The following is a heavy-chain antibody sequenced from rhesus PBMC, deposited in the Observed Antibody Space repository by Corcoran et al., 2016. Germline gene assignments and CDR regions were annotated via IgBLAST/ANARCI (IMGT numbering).Heavy chain of an antibody. D-gene: IGHD5-24*01. J-gene: IGHJ4*01. Sequence: QLLLQESGQGLVKPSETLSVTCAVSGGSISSSYWSWIRQAPGKGLDWIGYIYGSGSSTNYNPSLKSRVTLSVDTSKNQLVLKLSSVTAADTSVYDCASAQEIAGSRYFDYWGQGVLVTVSS. V-gene: IGHV4-169*02. CDR1: GGSISSSY. CDR2: IYGSGSST. CDR3: ASAQEIAGSRYFDY.